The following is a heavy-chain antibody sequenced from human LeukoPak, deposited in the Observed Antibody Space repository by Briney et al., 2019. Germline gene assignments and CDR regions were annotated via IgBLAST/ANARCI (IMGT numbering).Heavy chain of an antibody. Sequence: GGSLRLSCAASGFTFTRFSMNWVRHAPGKGLEWVSSISSSSSYIYYADSVKGRFTISRDNAKNSLYLQMNSLRAEDTAVYYCASVRYQLLRSAFDIWGKGQWSPSLQ. CDR3: ASVRYQLLRSAFDI. CDR2: ISSSSSYI. J-gene: IGHJ3*02. D-gene: IGHD2-2*01. V-gene: IGHV3-21*01. CDR1: GFTFTRFS.